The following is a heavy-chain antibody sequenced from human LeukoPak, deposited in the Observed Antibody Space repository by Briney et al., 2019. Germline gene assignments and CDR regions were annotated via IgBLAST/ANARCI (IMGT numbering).Heavy chain of an antibody. CDR1: GYTFTSYD. CDR3: ARDRGRATIFGVVIRRGSPNIGMDV. D-gene: IGHD3-3*01. CDR2: MNPNSGNT. V-gene: IGHV1-8*01. J-gene: IGHJ6*02. Sequence: ASVKVSCKASGYTFTSYDINWVRQATGQGLEWMGWMNPNSGNTGYAQKFQGRVTITRDTSASTAYMELSSLRSEDTAVYYCARDRGRATIFGVVIRRGSPNIGMDVWGQGTTVTVSS.